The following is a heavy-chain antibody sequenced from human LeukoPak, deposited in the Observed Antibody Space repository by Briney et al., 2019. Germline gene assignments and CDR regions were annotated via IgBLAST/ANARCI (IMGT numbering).Heavy chain of an antibody. CDR3: ASNTGSDSSGYTY. D-gene: IGHD3-22*01. CDR1: GYTFSSYG. Sequence: ASVNVFCKASGYTFSSYGITWVRQAPGQGLEWMGWISAYSGDTNYAQKLQDRVTVTTDTSTRTAYMELRSLRSDDTAVYYCASNTGSDSSGYTYWGQGTLVTVSS. V-gene: IGHV1-18*01. CDR2: ISAYSGDT. J-gene: IGHJ4*02.